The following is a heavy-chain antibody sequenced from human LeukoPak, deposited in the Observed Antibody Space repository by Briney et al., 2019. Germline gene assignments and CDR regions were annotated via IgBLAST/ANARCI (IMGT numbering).Heavy chain of an antibody. CDR1: GFTFSSYG. J-gene: IGHJ4*02. D-gene: IGHD3-22*01. Sequence: GGSLRLSCAASGFTFSSYGMSWVRQAPGKGLEWVSAISGSGGSTYYADSVKGRFTISRDNSKNTLYLQMNSLRAEDTAVYYCAKDLRYYYDSSVTFGYWGQGTLVTVSS. CDR2: ISGSGGST. V-gene: IGHV3-23*01. CDR3: AKDLRYYYDSSVTFGY.